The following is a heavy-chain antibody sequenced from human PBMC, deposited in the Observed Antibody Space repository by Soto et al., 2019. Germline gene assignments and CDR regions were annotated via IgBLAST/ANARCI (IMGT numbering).Heavy chain of an antibody. CDR1: GFSLTTSGVG. CDR2: IYWNDDK. CDR3: AHRRSGSAPGGWFDP. J-gene: IGHJ5*02. Sequence: QITLKESGPTLVKPTQTLTLTCTFSGFSLTTSGVGVGWIRQPPGKALEWLALIYWNDDKRYSPSLKSTLTITKDTSKKQVVLTMTNMNTVDTATYYCAHRRSGSAPGGWFDPWGQGTLVPVSS. V-gene: IGHV2-5*01. D-gene: IGHD1-26*01.